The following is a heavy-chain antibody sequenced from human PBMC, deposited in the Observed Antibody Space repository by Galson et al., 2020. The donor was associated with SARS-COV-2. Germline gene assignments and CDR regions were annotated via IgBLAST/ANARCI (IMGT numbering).Heavy chain of an antibody. V-gene: IGHV3-23*01. D-gene: IGHD2-2*01. CDR1: GFTFSSYA. CDR2: ISGSGGST. J-gene: IGHJ4*02. Sequence: GGSLRLSCAASGFTFSSYAMSWVRQAPGKGLEWVSAISGSGGSTYYADSVKGRFTISRDNSKNTLYLQMNSLRAEDTAVYYCAKCTYCSSTSCYLTAVFDYWGQGTLVTVSS. CDR3: AKCTYCSSTSCYLTAVFDY.